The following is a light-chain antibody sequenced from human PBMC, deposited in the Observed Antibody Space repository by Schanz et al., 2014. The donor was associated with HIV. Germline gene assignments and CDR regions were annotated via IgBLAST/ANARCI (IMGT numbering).Light chain of an antibody. J-gene: IGKJ1*01. CDR1: QIISTS. CDR3: QQYAVSSWT. CDR2: GAS. Sequence: VLTQSPATLSVYPGERVTLSCRTTQIISTSLAWYQQRPGQPPRLLLYGASSRAAGIPARFSGSGSGTEFTLTISSLQPDDFATYYCQQYAVSSWTFGLGTRV. V-gene: IGKV3-15*01.